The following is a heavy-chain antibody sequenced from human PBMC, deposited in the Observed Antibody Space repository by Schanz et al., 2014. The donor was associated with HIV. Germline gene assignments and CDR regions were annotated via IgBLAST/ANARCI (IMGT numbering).Heavy chain of an antibody. J-gene: IGHJ4*02. CDR3: AKPEYDSRGNSQSHFDS. CDR1: GGTFISYA. Sequence: QVQLVQSGAEVKKPGSSVRVSCKASGGTFISYAVSWVRQAPGQGLEWMGGIIPNFDTPKYAQKFQGRLTITADKSTSTVSLELSSLRFEDTAVYYCAKPEYDSRGNSQSHFDSWGQGTLVTVSS. D-gene: IGHD3-22*01. V-gene: IGHV1-69*06. CDR2: IIPNFDTP.